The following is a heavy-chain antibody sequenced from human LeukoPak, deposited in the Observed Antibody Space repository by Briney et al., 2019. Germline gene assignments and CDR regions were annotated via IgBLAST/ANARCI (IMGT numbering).Heavy chain of an antibody. CDR2: IYSGGGT. V-gene: IGHV3-66*01. CDR1: GFTVSSNY. Sequence: GGSLRLSCAASGFTVSSNYMSWVRQAPGKGLEWVSVIYSGGGTYYADSVKGRFTISRDNSKNTLYLQMNSLRAEDTAVYYCARLYSSGWATSTFVDPWGQGTLVTVSS. J-gene: IGHJ5*02. D-gene: IGHD6-19*01. CDR3: ARLYSSGWATSTFVDP.